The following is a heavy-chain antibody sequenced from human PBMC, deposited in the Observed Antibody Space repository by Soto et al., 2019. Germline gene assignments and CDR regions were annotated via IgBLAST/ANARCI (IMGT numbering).Heavy chain of an antibody. V-gene: IGHV4-61*01. D-gene: IGHD6-13*01. J-gene: IGHJ6*02. CDR1: GGSVSSGSFY. CDR3: ARASGGIAAAGTSVYYYGMDV. CDR2: IYYSGST. Sequence: SETLSLTCTVSGGSVSSGSFYWSWIRQPPGKGLEWIGYIYYSGSTNYNPSLKSRVTISVDTSKNQFSLKLSSVTAADTAVYYCARASGGIAAAGTSVYYYGMDVWGQGTTVTVSS.